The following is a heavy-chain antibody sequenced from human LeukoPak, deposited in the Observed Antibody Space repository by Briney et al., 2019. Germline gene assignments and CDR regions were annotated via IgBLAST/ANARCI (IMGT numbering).Heavy chain of an antibody. D-gene: IGHD6-6*01. CDR1: GYTFTSYA. J-gene: IGHJ4*02. CDR2: INAGNGNT. Sequence: ASVKVSCKASGYTFTSYAMHWVRQAPGQRLEWMGWINAGNGNTKYSQEFQGRVTITRDTSASTAYMELSSLRSEDMAVYYCARTLIEYSVSSCYFDYWGQGTLVTVSS. CDR3: ARTLIEYSVSSCYFDY. V-gene: IGHV1-3*03.